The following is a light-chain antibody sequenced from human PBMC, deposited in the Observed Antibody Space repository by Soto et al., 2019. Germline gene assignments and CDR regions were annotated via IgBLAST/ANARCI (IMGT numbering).Light chain of an antibody. J-gene: IGKJ4*01. Sequence: EIVLTQSPATLSLSPGERATLSCRASQSVSSYLAWYQQKPGQAPRLLIYDASNRATGIPARFSGSESGTDFTLTICSLEPEDCAVYYCQQFSSYPLTFGGVTKVDI. CDR3: QQFSSYPLT. CDR2: DAS. V-gene: IGKV3-11*01. CDR1: QSVSSY.